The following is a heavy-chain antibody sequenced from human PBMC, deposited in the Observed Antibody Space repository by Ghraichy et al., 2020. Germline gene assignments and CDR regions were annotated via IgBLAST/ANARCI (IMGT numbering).Heavy chain of an antibody. V-gene: IGHV4-39*01. Sequence: SETLSLTCTVSGGSISSSSYYWGWIRQPPGKGLEWIGSIYYSGSTYYNPSLKSRVTISVDTSKNQFSLKLSSVTAADTAVYYCARQGAGSSSMFSLEDYWGQGTLVTVSS. CDR2: IYYSGST. CDR3: ARQGAGSSSMFSLEDY. CDR1: GGSISSSSYY. D-gene: IGHD6-6*01. J-gene: IGHJ4*02.